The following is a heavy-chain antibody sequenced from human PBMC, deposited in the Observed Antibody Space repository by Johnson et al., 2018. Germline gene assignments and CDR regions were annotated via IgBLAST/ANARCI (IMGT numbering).Heavy chain of an antibody. Sequence: VQLVESGGGLVQPGGSLRLSCAASGFTFSSYDMHWVRQATGKGLEWVSAIGTAGDTYYPGSVKGRFTISRENAKNSLYLQMNSLRAGATAVYYCARGPTLYSYGDMDVWGKGTTVTVSS. D-gene: IGHD5-18*01. V-gene: IGHV3-13*01. J-gene: IGHJ6*03. CDR3: ARGPTLYSYGDMDV. CDR1: GFTFSSYD. CDR2: IGTAGDT.